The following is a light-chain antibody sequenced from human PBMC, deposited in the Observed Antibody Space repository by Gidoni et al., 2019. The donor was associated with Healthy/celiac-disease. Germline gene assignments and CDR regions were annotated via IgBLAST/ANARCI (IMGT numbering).Light chain of an antibody. Sequence: PFFPLGGRATPRRQGQTECRRLLGLEQKKTWPASRLLNDECNNRATGIPARCSGSGSGTDFTLTISSLEPEDFAVYYCQQRSNWPPLTFGGGTKVEIK. CDR2: CN. V-gene: IGKV3-11*01. J-gene: IGKJ4*01. CDR3: QQRSNWPPLT. CDR1: ECRRL.